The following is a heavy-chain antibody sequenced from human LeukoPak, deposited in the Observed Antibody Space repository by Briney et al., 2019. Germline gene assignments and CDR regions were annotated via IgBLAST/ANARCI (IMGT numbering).Heavy chain of an antibody. D-gene: IGHD3-22*01. CDR2: ISGSGGST. Sequence: GGSLRLSCEASGFTFNTYSMNWARQAPGKGLEWVSAISGSGGSTYYADSVKGRFTISRDNSKNTLYLQMNSLRAEDTAVYYCARNPYYYDSSGYFGYWGQGTLVTVSS. V-gene: IGHV3-23*01. J-gene: IGHJ4*02. CDR1: GFTFNTYS. CDR3: ARNPYYYDSSGYFGY.